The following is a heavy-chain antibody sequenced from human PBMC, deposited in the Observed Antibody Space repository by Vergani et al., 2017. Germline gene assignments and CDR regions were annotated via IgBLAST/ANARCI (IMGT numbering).Heavy chain of an antibody. D-gene: IGHD4-17*01. CDR2: ISSSSSTI. CDR1: GFTFSSYS. J-gene: IGHJ3*02. CDR3: ATSTVTTARNAFDI. Sequence: EVQLVESGGGLVQPGGSLRLSCAASGFTFSSYSMNWVRQAPGKGLEWVSYISSSSSTIYYADSVKGRFTISRDNAKNSLYLQMNSLRAEDTAVYYCATSTVTTARNAFDIWGQGTMVTVSS. V-gene: IGHV3-48*04.